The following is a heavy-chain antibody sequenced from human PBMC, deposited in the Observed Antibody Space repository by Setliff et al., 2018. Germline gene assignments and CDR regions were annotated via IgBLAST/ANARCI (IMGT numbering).Heavy chain of an antibody. D-gene: IGHD5-18*01. CDR3: ARVATAILDAFDI. Sequence: PSETLSLTCTVSGGSISSYYWSWIRQHPGKGLEWIGYISYSGSTYYNPSLKSRVSISIDTSKNQFSLNLSSVTAADTAVYYCARVATAILDAFDIWGQGTMVTVSS. J-gene: IGHJ3*02. V-gene: IGHV4-59*12. CDR1: GGSISSYY. CDR2: ISYSGST.